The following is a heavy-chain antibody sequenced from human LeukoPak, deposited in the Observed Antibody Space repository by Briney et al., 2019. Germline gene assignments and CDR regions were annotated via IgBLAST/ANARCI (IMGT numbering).Heavy chain of an antibody. CDR1: GFTFSSHG. D-gene: IGHD3-10*01. J-gene: IGHJ4*02. CDR2: ISGSADTT. V-gene: IGHV3-23*01. CDR3: AKDEGGTYYYGSGTYYLGRRHFDY. Sequence: GGSLRLSCAASGFTFSSHGMSWVRQAPGKGLEWVSGISGSADTTYYADSVKGRFTISRDNFKNTLYLQMNSLRAEDTAVYYCAKDEGGTYYYGSGTYYLGRRHFDYWGQGTLVTVSS.